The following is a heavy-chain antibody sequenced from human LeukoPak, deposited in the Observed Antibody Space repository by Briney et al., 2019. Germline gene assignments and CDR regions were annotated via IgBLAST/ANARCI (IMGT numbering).Heavy chain of an antibody. Sequence: KPSETLSLTCTVSGDSISSGGYYWSWIRQHPGNGLEWIGYIYYSGSTYYNPSLKSRVTISVDTSKNQFSLKLSSVTAADTAVYYCAADGYYYDSSGQNWGQGTLVTVSS. CDR3: AADGYYYDSSGQN. CDR1: GDSISSGGYY. CDR2: IYYSGST. V-gene: IGHV4-31*03. J-gene: IGHJ4*02. D-gene: IGHD3-22*01.